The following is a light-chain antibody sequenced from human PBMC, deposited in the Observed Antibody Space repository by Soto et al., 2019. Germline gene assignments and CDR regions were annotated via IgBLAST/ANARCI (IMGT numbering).Light chain of an antibody. J-gene: IGLJ3*02. CDR3: QSYDSSNRV. CDR2: EDN. CDR1: SGSIASNY. Sequence: NFMLTQPHSVSESPGKTVTISWTRSSGSIASNYVQWYQQRPGSSPTTVIYEDNQRPSWVPDRFSGSIDSSSNSASLTISGLKTEDEADYYCQSYDSSNRVFGGGTKLTVL. V-gene: IGLV6-57*01.